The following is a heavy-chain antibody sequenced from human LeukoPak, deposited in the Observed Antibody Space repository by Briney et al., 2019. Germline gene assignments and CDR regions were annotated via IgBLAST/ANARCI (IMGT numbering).Heavy chain of an antibody. CDR2: IRSKAYGGTT. J-gene: IGHJ4*02. CDR3: TRSPGYCSGGSCALALQGGLDY. D-gene: IGHD2-15*01. CDR1: GFTFGDYA. Sequence: GGSLRLSCTASGFTFGDYAMSWVRQAPGKGLEWVGFIRSKAYGGTTEYAASVKGRFTISRDDSKSIAYLQMNSLKTEDTAVYYCTRSPGYCSGGSCALALQGGLDYWGQGTLVAVSS. V-gene: IGHV3-49*04.